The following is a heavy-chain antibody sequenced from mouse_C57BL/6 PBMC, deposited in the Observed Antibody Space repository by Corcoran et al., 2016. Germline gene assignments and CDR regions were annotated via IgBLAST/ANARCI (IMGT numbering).Heavy chain of an antibody. D-gene: IGHD2-4*01. V-gene: IGHV1-55*01. J-gene: IGHJ1*03. Sequence: QVQLQQPGAELVKPGASVKMSCKASGYTFTSYWITWVKQRPGQGLEWIGDIYPGSGSTNYNEKFKSKATLTVDTSSSTAYMQLSSLTSEDSAVYYCARPIYYDYDEDWYFDVWGTGTTVTVSS. CDR3: ARPIYYDYDEDWYFDV. CDR2: IYPGSGST. CDR1: GYTFTSYW.